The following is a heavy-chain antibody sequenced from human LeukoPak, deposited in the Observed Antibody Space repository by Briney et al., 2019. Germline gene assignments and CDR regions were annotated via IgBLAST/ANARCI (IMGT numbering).Heavy chain of an antibody. CDR2: ISGSGGST. Sequence: GGSLRLSCAASGFTFSNFAMNWVRQAPGKGLEWVSTISGSGGSTYYADSVKGRFTISRDNSKNTLYLQMNSLRAEDTAVYYCAKTVHTEQWLVPFDYWGQGTLVTVSS. V-gene: IGHV3-23*01. D-gene: IGHD6-19*01. J-gene: IGHJ4*02. CDR1: GFTFSNFA. CDR3: AKTVHTEQWLVPFDY.